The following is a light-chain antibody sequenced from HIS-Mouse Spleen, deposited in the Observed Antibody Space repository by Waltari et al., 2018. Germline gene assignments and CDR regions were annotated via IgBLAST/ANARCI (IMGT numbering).Light chain of an antibody. CDR2: DVS. CDR1: SSDLGGYNY. CDR3: SSYTSSSTYV. J-gene: IGLJ1*01. V-gene: IGLV2-14*03. Sequence: QSALTQPASVSGSPGPSITISCTGTSSDLGGYNYVPWYQQHPGKAPKPMIYDVSNRPSGVSNRFSGSKSGNTASLTISGLQAEDEADYYCSSYTSSSTYVFGTGTKVTVL.